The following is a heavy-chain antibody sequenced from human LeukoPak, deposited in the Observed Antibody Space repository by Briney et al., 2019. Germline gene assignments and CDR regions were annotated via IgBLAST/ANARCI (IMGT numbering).Heavy chain of an antibody. V-gene: IGHV3-7*01. CDR3: ARDDTHYGSSGSFYDAFDI. CDR1: GFTFSNYW. J-gene: IGHJ3*02. CDR2: IRRDGSET. D-gene: IGHD3-22*01. Sequence: GGPLTLSCAASGFTFSNYWMTWVRRAPGKGLEWVANIRRDGSETHYVDSVMGRFTISRDNAKNSLYLQMISLRAEDTAVYYCARDDTHYGSSGSFYDAFDIWGQGTMVTVSS.